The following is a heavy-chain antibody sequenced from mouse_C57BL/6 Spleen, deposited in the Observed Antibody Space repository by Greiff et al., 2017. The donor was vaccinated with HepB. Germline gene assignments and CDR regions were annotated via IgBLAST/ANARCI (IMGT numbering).Heavy chain of an antibody. D-gene: IGHD1-1*01. J-gene: IGHJ2*01. CDR1: GYTFTSYW. Sequence: VQLQQPGAELVKPGASVKLSCKASGYTFTSYWMHWVKQRPGRGLEWIGRIDPNSCGTKYNEKFKSKATLTVDKPSSTAYMKLSSLTSEDSEVYYCARSITTVVATDFDYWGQGTTLTVSS. V-gene: IGHV1-72*01. CDR2: IDPNSCGT. CDR3: ARSITTVVATDFDY.